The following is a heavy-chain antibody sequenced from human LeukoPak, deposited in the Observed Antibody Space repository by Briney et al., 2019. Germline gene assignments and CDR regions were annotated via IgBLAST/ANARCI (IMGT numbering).Heavy chain of an antibody. CDR1: GGSISSSSYY. Sequence: SETLSLTCTVSGGSISSSSYYWGWIRQPPGKGLEWIGSIYYSGSTYYNPSLKSRVTISVDTSKNQFSLKLSSVTAADTAVYYCARHHKKIQLSVWSGLNWFDPWGQGTLVTVSS. CDR2: IYYSGST. J-gene: IGHJ5*02. V-gene: IGHV4-39*01. D-gene: IGHD3-3*01. CDR3: ARHHKKIQLSVWSGLNWFDP.